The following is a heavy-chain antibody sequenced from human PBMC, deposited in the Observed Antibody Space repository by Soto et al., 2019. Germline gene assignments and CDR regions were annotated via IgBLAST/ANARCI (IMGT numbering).Heavy chain of an antibody. CDR2: ISSSSSYI. D-gene: IGHD3-22*01. Sequence: GGSLRLSCAASGFTFSSYSMNWVRQAPGKGLEWVSSISSSSSYIYYADSVKGRFTISRDNAKNSLYLQMNSLRAEDTAVYYCARGRWYYDSRGYSLRHDDAFDIWGQGTMVTVSS. V-gene: IGHV3-21*01. CDR1: GFTFSSYS. J-gene: IGHJ3*02. CDR3: ARGRWYYDSRGYSLRHDDAFDI.